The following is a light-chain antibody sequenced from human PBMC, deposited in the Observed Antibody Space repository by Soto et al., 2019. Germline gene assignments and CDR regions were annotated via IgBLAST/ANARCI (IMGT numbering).Light chain of an antibody. CDR2: DAP. V-gene: IGKV3-20*01. Sequence: EIVLTQSPGTRSSSPGGGGTLSCRASQSVSSSYLAWYQQKPGQAPRLLIYDAPNRATGIPARFSGSGSGTDFTLTISRLEPEDFAVYYCQQYGSSPLTFGGGTKVDIK. J-gene: IGKJ4*01. CDR1: QSVSSSY. CDR3: QQYGSSPLT.